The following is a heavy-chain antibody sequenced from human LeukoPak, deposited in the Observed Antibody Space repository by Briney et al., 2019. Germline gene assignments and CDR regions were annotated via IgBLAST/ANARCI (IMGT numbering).Heavy chain of an antibody. J-gene: IGHJ6*02. CDR3: AREPYGDYVARSYYGMDV. V-gene: IGHV1-2*04. Sequence: ASVKVSCKASGYTFTGYYMHWVRQAPGQGLEWMGWINPNSGGTNYAQKFQGWVTMTRDTSISTAYMELSRLRSDDTAVYYCAREPYGDYVARSYYGMDVWGQGTTVTVSS. D-gene: IGHD4-17*01. CDR2: INPNSGGT. CDR1: GYTFTGYY.